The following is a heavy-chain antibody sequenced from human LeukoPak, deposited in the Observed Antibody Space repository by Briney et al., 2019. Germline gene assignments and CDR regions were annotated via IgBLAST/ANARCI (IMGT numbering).Heavy chain of an antibody. Sequence: SETLSLTCTVSGDSISSHYLGWIRQPAGKGLEWIGRFYNSGNTNYNPSLKSRLTMSVDTSENQFSLKLSSVTAADTAVYYCARIRGWEGSRYYYYYYMDVWGKGTTVTVSS. D-gene: IGHD1-26*01. CDR1: GDSISSHY. V-gene: IGHV4-4*07. CDR2: FYNSGNT. J-gene: IGHJ6*03. CDR3: ARIRGWEGSRYYYYYYMDV.